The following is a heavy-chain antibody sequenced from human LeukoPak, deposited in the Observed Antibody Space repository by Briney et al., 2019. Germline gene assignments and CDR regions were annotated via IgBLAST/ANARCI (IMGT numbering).Heavy chain of an antibody. D-gene: IGHD5-24*01. CDR3: ARGRDAYKDGY. CDR1: GVSICNSY. J-gene: IGHJ4*02. V-gene: IGHV4-31*03. Sequence: APETLSLTCTVSGVSICNSYWRWIPAHPGRGREGCGYVYYGGSNYFNTSLKSRVTISVDTSKNQLSLAVSSVTAADTAVYYCARGRDAYKDGYWGQGTLVTVSS. CDR2: VYYGGSN.